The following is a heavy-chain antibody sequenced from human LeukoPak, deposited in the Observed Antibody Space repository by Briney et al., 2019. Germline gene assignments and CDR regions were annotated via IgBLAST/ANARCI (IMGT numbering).Heavy chain of an antibody. J-gene: IGHJ6*03. CDR1: GGSISSGGYY. V-gene: IGHV4-31*03. D-gene: IGHD3-3*01. CDR2: IYYSGST. CDR3: ARVPSIGDFWSGSYQRYYYMDV. Sequence: ASETLSLTCTVSGGSISSGGYYWSWIRQHPGKGLEWIGYIYYSGSTYYNPSLKSRVTISVDTSKNQFPLKLSSVTAADTAVYYCARVPSIGDFWSGSYQRYYYMDVWGKGTTVTVSS.